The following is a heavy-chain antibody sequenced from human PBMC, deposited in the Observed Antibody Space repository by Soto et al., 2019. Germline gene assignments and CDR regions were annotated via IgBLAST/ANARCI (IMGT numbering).Heavy chain of an antibody. J-gene: IGHJ4*02. V-gene: IGHV3-23*01. Sequence: EVQLLESGGDLVQPGGSLRLSCAASGFTLSSNPMSWVRQAPGKGLEWVSVINSGSGDSTYYAESVKGRFTISRDDSKNTLYLQMNSLRAEDTAVYYCATRSGAAPGTLVYWGQGTLVSVSS. D-gene: IGHD6-13*01. CDR2: NSGSGDST. CDR3: ATRSGAAPGTLVY. CDR1: GFTLSSNP.